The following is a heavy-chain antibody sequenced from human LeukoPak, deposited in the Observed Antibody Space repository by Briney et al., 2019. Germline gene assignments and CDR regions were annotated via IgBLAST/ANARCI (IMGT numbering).Heavy chain of an antibody. J-gene: IGHJ4*02. CDR3: ARDIPGTTSGYCDY. Sequence: ASVKVSCKASGYTFTGYYIHWVRQAPGQGLEWMGWINPNSGGTNYAQKFQGRVTMTRDTSISTAYMELSSLRSDDMAVYYCARDIPGTTSGYCDYWGQGTLVTVSS. CDR1: GYTFTGYY. V-gene: IGHV1-2*02. D-gene: IGHD1-14*01. CDR2: INPNSGGT.